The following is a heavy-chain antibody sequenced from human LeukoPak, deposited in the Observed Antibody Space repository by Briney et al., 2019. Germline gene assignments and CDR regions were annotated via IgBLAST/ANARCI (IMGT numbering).Heavy chain of an antibody. J-gene: IGHJ5*02. D-gene: IGHD6-13*01. CDR2: INHSGST. V-gene: IGHV4-34*01. Sequence: SETLSLTCAVYGGSFSGYYWSWIRQPPGKGLEWIGEINHSGSTNYNPSLKSRVTMSVDTSKNQFSLKLSSVTAADTAVYYCARRDSIAAATGAWFDPWGQGTLVTVSS. CDR1: GGSFSGYY. CDR3: ARRDSIAAATGAWFDP.